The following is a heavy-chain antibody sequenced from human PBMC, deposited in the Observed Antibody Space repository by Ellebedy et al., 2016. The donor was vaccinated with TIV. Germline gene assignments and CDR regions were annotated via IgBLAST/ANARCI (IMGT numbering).Heavy chain of an antibody. V-gene: IGHV4-39*01. Sequence: MPSETLSLTCTVTGGSISSSSYYWGWIRQAPGKGLEWIGSVYESGGTYYKPSLRSRVTISVDSSKNQFSLKLSSVTAADTAVYYCARHRTLVRGVPRVLYYFDYWGQGTLVTVSS. D-gene: IGHD3-10*01. CDR2: VYESGGT. CDR1: GGSISSSSYY. J-gene: IGHJ4*02. CDR3: ARHRTLVRGVPRVLYYFDY.